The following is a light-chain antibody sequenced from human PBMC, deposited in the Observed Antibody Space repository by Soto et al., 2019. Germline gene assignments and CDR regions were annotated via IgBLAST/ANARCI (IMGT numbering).Light chain of an antibody. CDR2: DAY. Sequence: EVVLTQSPNTLSLSPGETATVPRRDSQSVDRYVAWYQQKVGQAPRLLIYDAYTRATGVGARFTGSGSATDFSLTITSLETEDFAVYYCKQRGKWPSTFGPGTKVDIK. V-gene: IGKV3-11*01. CDR1: QSVDRY. J-gene: IGKJ2*02. CDR3: KQRGKWPST.